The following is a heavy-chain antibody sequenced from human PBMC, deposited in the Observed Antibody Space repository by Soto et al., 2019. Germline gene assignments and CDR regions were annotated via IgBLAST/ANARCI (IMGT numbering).Heavy chain of an antibody. V-gene: IGHV4-59*02. CDR3: ARGVAPSPPQY. Sequence: SETLSLTCTSSGGTVSVYYWSWIRQSTGQGLEWIGYIYASGSPYYNPSLRSRVTISADTSKNQISLKLTSPTAADTAVYYCARGVAPSPPQYWGRGTLVTVSS. J-gene: IGHJ4*02. CDR2: IYASGSP. CDR1: GGTVSVYY. D-gene: IGHD2-15*01.